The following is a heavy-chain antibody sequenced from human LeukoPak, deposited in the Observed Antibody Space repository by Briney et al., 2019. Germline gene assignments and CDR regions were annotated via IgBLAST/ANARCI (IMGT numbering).Heavy chain of an antibody. CDR1: GYTFTSYG. Sequence: AASVKVSCEASGYTFTSYGISWVRQAPGQGLEWVAYIIPIIAITNYADTFKGRFTISTDKSTSTAYMELSSLRPEDTAVYYCATYILPLTGTNKYYFDYWDQGTLSPSPQ. J-gene: IGHJ4*02. V-gene: IGHV1-69*10. D-gene: IGHD7-27*01. CDR3: ATYILPLTGTNKYYFDY. CDR2: IIPIIAIT.